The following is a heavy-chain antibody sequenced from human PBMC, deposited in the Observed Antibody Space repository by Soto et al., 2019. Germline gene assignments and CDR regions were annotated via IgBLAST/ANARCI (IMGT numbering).Heavy chain of an antibody. CDR3: AGEVLVYTAMMLDY. CDR1: GGSISSYY. V-gene: IGHV4-4*07. J-gene: IGHJ4*02. CDR2: IYTSGST. Sequence: QVQLQESGPGLVKPSETLSLTCTVSGGSISSYYWSWIRQPAGKGLEWIGRIYTSGSTNYNPSLKSRVTMSVDTSKNQFSLKLSSVTAADTAVYYCAGEVLVYTAMMLDYWGQGTLVTVSS. D-gene: IGHD5-18*01.